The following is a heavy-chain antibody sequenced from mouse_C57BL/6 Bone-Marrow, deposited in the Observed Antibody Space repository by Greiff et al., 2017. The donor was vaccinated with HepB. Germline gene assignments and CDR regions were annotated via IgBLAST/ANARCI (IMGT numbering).Heavy chain of an antibody. CDR3: ARYYYYGSSYEGAWFAY. D-gene: IGHD1-1*01. CDR2: IDPANGNT. J-gene: IGHJ3*01. CDR1: GFNIKNTY. Sequence: EVQLQQSVAELVRPGASVKLSCTASGFNIKNTYMHWVKQRPEQGLEWIGRIDPANGNTKYAPKFQGKATITADTSSNTAYLQLSSLTSEDTAIYYCARYYYYGSSYEGAWFAYWGQGTLVTVSA. V-gene: IGHV14-3*01.